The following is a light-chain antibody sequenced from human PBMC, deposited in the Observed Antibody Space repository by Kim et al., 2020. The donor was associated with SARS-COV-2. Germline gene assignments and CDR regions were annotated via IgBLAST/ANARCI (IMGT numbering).Light chain of an antibody. CDR1: SVDVGGYIY. V-gene: IGLV2-8*01. J-gene: IGLJ1*01. CDR2: AYN. Sequence: SPGQSVTISCTGTSVDVGGYIYASWYQQHPGKVPKRIFYAYNKRPSGFPDRFSGSKAGNTASLTVSELQAKDEADYFCSSYAALGVFGSGTKVTVL. CDR3: SSYAALGV.